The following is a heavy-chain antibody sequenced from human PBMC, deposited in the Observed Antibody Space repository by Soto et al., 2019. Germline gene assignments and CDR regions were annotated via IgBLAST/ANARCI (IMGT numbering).Heavy chain of an antibody. CDR2: ISAYNGNT. D-gene: IGHD3-3*01. V-gene: IGHV1-18*01. J-gene: IGHJ4*02. Sequence: ASVKVSCKASGYTFTSYGISWVRQAPGQGLEWMGWISAYNGNTNYAQKLQGRVTMTTDTSTSTAYMELRSLRSDDTAVYYYARVWSFLGFFISTSCSIQTIFGVADLRGVGYWGLGTLVTSPQ. CDR1: GYTFTSYG. CDR3: ARVWSFLGFFISTSCSIQTIFGVADLRGVGY.